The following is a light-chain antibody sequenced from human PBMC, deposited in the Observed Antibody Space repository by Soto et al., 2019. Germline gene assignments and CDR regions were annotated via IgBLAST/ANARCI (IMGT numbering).Light chain of an antibody. V-gene: IGKV3-15*01. CDR3: QQYNNWPPLT. CDR2: GAS. CDR1: QSVSSN. Sequence: EIVMTHSPATLSVSQGERATLSCRASQSVSSNLAWYQQKPGQAPRLLIYGASTRATGIPARFSGSGSGTEFTLTISSLQSEDFAVYSCQQYNNWPPLTFGQGTRLEI. J-gene: IGKJ5*01.